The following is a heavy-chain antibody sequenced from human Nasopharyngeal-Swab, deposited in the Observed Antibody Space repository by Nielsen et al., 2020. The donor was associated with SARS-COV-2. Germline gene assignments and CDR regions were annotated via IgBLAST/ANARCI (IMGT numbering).Heavy chain of an antibody. CDR2: IKQDGSEK. CDR3: ANMPIDY. J-gene: IGHJ4*02. CDR1: GFTFSSYW. Sequence: GESLKISCAASGFTFSSYWMSWVRQAPGKGLEWVANIKQDGSEKYYVDSLKGRFTISRDNAKNSLYLQMNSLRAEDTAVYYCANMPIDYWGQGTLVTVSS. V-gene: IGHV3-7*05. D-gene: IGHD2-2*01.